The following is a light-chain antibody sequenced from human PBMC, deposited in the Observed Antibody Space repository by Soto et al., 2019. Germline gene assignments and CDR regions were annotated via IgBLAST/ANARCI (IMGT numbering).Light chain of an antibody. CDR1: QRISGGY. CDR3: HQYVASPRT. Sequence: PGDRATISCRASQRISGGYLAWYQHKPGRAPRLLFSGASNRAAGIPDRFSGYGSGTDFTLTISRLEPEDFAVYYCHQYVASPRTFGQGTKVEVK. V-gene: IGKV3-20*01. J-gene: IGKJ1*01. CDR2: GAS.